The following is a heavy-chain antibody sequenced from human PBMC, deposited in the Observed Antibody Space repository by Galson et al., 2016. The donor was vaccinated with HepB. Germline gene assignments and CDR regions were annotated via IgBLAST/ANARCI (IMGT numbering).Heavy chain of an antibody. J-gene: IGHJ4*02. D-gene: IGHD4-17*01. CDR2: IIPYGSGT. CDR3: VRRAYADLYFDF. Sequence: SLRLSCAASGFKFSTYWIHWVRQAPGKGLVWVSGIIPYGSGTTYADSVKGRFTVSRDNVKNIVYLQMNRLRADDTAVYYCVRRAYADLYFDFWGQGTLVTVSS. V-gene: IGHV3-74*01. CDR1: GFKFSTYW.